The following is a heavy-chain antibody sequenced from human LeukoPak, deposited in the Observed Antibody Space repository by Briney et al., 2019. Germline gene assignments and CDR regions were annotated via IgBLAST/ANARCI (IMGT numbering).Heavy chain of an antibody. Sequence: PGGSLRLSCAASGFTFSSYSMNWVRQAPGKGLEWVSSISSSSSYIYYADSVKGRFTISRDNAKNSLYLQMNSLRVEDTAVYYCARAVGSGSYSNRWGQGTLVTVSS. CDR2: ISSSSSYI. CDR3: ARAVGSGSYSNR. V-gene: IGHV3-21*01. J-gene: IGHJ5*02. D-gene: IGHD3-10*01. CDR1: GFTFSSYS.